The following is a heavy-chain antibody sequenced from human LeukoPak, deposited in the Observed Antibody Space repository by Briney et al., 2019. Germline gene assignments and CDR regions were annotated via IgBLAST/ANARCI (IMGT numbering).Heavy chain of an antibody. CDR1: GFTFSAYA. CDR2: ISGSGATT. V-gene: IGHV3-23*01. D-gene: IGHD3-16*02. CDR3: AKDLLDLSSDY. J-gene: IGHJ4*02. Sequence: GGSLGLSCAASGFTFSAYAMSWVRQAPGKGLGWVSTISGSGATTYYADSVKGRFTISRDNSKNTLYLQMNSLRAEDTAIYYCAKDLLDLSSDYWGQGTLVTVSS.